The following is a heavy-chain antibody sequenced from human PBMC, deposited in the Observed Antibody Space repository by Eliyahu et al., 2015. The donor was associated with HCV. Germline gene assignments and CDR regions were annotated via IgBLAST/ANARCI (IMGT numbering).Heavy chain of an antibody. V-gene: IGHV5-10-1*01. CDR2: IDPSDSYT. J-gene: IGHJ6*02. CDR1: GXSFTSYX. D-gene: IGHD2-21*02. CDR3: ARSPVVTAILPGHYYGMDV. Sequence: EVQLVQSGAXVKKPGESLRISXKGSGXSFTSYXISWVRQXPGKGLEWMGRIDPSDSYTNYSPSFQGHVTISADKSISTAYLQWSSLKASDTAMYYCARSPVVTAILPGHYYGMDVWGQGTTVTVSS.